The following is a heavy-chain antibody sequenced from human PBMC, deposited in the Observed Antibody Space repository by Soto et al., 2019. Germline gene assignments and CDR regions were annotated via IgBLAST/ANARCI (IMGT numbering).Heavy chain of an antibody. Sequence: GGSLRLSCAASGLTLRNYGMSWVRQAPGKGLEWVSAISGSGGSTYYADSVRGRLTISRDNSKNTLYLQMNSLRVEDTAVYYCAKSGDDYIWGSYNWFDPWGQGTLVTVSS. CDR3: AKSGDDYIWGSYNWFDP. J-gene: IGHJ5*02. V-gene: IGHV3-23*01. CDR1: GLTLRNYG. D-gene: IGHD3-16*01. CDR2: ISGSGGST.